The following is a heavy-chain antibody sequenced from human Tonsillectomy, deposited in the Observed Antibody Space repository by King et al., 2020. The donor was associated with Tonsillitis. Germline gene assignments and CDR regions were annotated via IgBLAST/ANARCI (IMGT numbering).Heavy chain of an antibody. J-gene: IGHJ2*01. V-gene: IGHV3-7*01. CDR1: GFTFSSYW. Sequence: VQLVESGGGLVQPGGSLRPSCAASGFTFSSYWMHWVRQAPGKGLHGVANINKDGSARDFLDSVRGRFTNSSDNAKNWLYLQRNSLRADDTAVYYCTGGAGWNLDLWGRGTLVTVSS. CDR3: TGGAGWNLDL. CDR2: INKDGSAR.